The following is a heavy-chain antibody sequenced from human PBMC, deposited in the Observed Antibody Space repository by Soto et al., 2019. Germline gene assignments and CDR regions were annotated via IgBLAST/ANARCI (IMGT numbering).Heavy chain of an antibody. Sequence: PSETRSLTWTGSGGSISSYYWSWIRKPPGKGLEWIWYIYYSGSTNYNPSLKSRVTISVDTSKNQFSLKLSSVTAADTAVYYCARDSMVRGVSIPASYYGMDVWGQRTTVTVSS. J-gene: IGHJ6*02. CDR1: GGSISSYY. V-gene: IGHV4-59*01. D-gene: IGHD3-10*01. CDR3: ARDSMVRGVSIPASYYGMDV. CDR2: IYYSGST.